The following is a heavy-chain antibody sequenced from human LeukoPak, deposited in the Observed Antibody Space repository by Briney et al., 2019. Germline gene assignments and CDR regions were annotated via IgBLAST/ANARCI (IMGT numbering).Heavy chain of an antibody. CDR3: ASPSHGGSYGAFDI. Sequence: SVKVSCKASGYTFTSYYMHWVRQAPGQGLEWMGGIIPIFGTANYAQKFQGRVTITADKSTSTAYMELSSLRSEDTAVYYCASPSHGGSYGAFDIWGQGTMVTVSS. V-gene: IGHV1-69*06. CDR1: GYTFTSYY. D-gene: IGHD1-26*01. J-gene: IGHJ3*02. CDR2: IIPIFGTA.